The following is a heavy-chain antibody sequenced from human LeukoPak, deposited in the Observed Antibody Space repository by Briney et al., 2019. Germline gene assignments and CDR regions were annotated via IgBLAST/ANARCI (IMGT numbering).Heavy chain of an antibody. CDR2: ISSSSDIV. CDR1: GFTFSSYG. CDR3: ALNSSPPDY. V-gene: IGHV3-48*04. D-gene: IGHD6-13*01. Sequence: GGSLRLSGAASGFTFSSYGMNWVRKAPGKGLEWVSDISSSSDIVYYADSVKGRFTISRDNAKNSLYLQMDSLRAEDTAVYYCALNSSPPDYWGQGTLVTVSS. J-gene: IGHJ4*02.